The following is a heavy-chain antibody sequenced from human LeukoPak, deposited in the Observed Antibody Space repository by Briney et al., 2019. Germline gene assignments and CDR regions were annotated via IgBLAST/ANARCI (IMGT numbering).Heavy chain of an antibody. J-gene: IGHJ3*02. D-gene: IGHD3-22*01. CDR1: GGYISSGGYS. CDR2: IYHSGST. V-gene: IGHV4-30-2*01. CDR3: ARPPLVIVPATSDDAFDI. Sequence: SQTLSLTCAVSGGYISSGGYSWSWIRQPPGKGLEWIGYIYHSGSTYYNPSLKSRVTISVDRSKNQFSLKLSSVTAADTAVYYCARPPLVIVPATSDDAFDIWGQGTMVTVSS.